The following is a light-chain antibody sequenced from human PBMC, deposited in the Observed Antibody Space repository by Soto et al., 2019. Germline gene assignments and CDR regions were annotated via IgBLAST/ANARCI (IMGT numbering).Light chain of an antibody. Sequence: DIQMTQSPSSLSASVGDRVTITCRATQGISNYLAWYQQKTGQVPKLLIYAASTLQSGVPSRFSGSGSGTDFTSTISSLQPEGVATYYCQRYNSAPFTFGPGPNVDI. CDR2: AAS. J-gene: IGKJ3*01. V-gene: IGKV1-27*01. CDR3: QRYNSAPFT. CDR1: QGISNY.